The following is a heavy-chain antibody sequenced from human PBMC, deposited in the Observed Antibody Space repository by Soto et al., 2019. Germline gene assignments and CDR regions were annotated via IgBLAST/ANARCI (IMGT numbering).Heavy chain of an antibody. V-gene: IGHV4-34*01. CDR2: INHRGST. J-gene: IGHJ4*02. D-gene: IGHD1-26*01. Sequence: SETLSLTCAVYGGSFSGYYCSWIRQPPGKGLEWIGEINHRGSTNYNPSLKSRVTISVDKSKNQLSLKLSSVTAADTAVYYCARLPDSGSYFEYWGQGTLVTVSS. CDR3: ARLPDSGSYFEY. CDR1: GGSFSGYY.